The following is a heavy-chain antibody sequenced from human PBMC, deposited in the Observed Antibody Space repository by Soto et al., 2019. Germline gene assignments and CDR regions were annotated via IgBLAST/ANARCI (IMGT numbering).Heavy chain of an antibody. CDR1: GFTFSSYS. V-gene: IGHV3-21*01. D-gene: IGHD3-10*01. J-gene: IGHJ3*02. CDR3: ARDPPPMVRGVIIIARAFDI. CDR2: ISSSSSYI. Sequence: PGGSLRLSCAASGFTFSSYSMNWVRQAPGKGLEWVSSISSSSSYIYYADSVKGRFTISRDNAKNSLYLQMNSLRAEDTAVYYCARDPPPMVRGVIIIARAFDIWGQGTMVTVSS.